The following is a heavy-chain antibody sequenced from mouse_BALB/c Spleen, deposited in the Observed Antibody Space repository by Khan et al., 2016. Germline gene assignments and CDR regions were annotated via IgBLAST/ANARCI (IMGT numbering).Heavy chain of an antibody. D-gene: IGHD2-13*01. CDR1: GFTFNSYA. CDR3: AIYYGDSFAY. Sequence: EVELVESGGGSVKPGGSLKLSCVASGFTFNSYAMSWVRQTPEKRLDWVATISSGGTYTYYPDSVKGRFTISRDNVKNTLYLQMNSLRSEDTAMYYCAIYYGDSFAYWGQGTLVTVSA. J-gene: IGHJ3*01. CDR2: ISSGGTYT. V-gene: IGHV5-9-1*01.